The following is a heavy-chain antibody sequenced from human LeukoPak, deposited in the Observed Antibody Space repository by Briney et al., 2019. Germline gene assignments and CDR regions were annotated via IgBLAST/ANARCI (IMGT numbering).Heavy chain of an antibody. J-gene: IGHJ4*02. CDR3: ARGGGSYYSDY. Sequence: PSETLSLTCTVSGYSISSGFYWGWIRQPPGKGLEWIGTIYHSGSTYYNPSLKSRVTISVDTSKNQFSLKLSSVTAADTAVYYCARGGGSYYSDYWGQGTLVTVSS. V-gene: IGHV4-38-2*02. CDR1: GYSISSGFY. D-gene: IGHD2-15*01. CDR2: IYHSGST.